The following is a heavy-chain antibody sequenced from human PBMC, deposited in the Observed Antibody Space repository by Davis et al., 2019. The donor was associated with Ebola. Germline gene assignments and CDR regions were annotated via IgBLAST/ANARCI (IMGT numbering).Heavy chain of an antibody. V-gene: IGHV4-59*02. CDR2: IYYSGTT. CDR1: GDSVRSHS. CDR3: ARGVGYDFLWGKYQAWLDP. D-gene: IGHD3-16*01. Sequence: PSETLSLTCTVSGDSVRSHSWNWIRQAPGKGLAWIGHIYYSGTTNYNPSFDSRITISVDASKNQFSLTLRSVIIADTAMYYCARGVGYDFLWGKYQAWLDPWGQGTLVTVSS. J-gene: IGHJ5*02.